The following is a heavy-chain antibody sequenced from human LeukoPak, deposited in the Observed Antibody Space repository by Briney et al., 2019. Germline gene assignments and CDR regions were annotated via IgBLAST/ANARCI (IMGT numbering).Heavy chain of an antibody. D-gene: IGHD3-22*01. V-gene: IGHV4-39*01. CDR1: GDAITGSSYH. J-gene: IGHJ4*02. CDR3: ARQYYDRTGYYYFDY. Sequence: SETLSLTCTVSGDAITGSSYHWGWIRQPPGEGLEWIGSMYYSGSTYSNPSLKSRVTMSADTSKNQFSLKLSSVSAADTAVYYCARQYYDRTGYYYFDYWDQGTLVSVSS. CDR2: MYYSGST.